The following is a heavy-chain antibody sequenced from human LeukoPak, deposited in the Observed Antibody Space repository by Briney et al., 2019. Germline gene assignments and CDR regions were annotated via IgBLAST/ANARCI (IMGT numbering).Heavy chain of an antibody. CDR3: ARGVGYSYGETEY. D-gene: IGHD5-18*01. J-gene: IGHJ4*02. CDR2: ISYDGSNK. CDR1: GFIFSNYA. V-gene: IGHV3-30*04. Sequence: GGSLRLSCAASGFIFSNYAMHWVRQASGKGLEWVAVISYDGSNKYYADSVKGRFTISRDNSKNTLYLQMNSLRAEDTAVYYCARGVGYSYGETEYWGQGTLVTVSS.